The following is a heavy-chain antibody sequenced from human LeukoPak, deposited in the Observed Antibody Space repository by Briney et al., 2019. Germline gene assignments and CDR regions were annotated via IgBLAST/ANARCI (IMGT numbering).Heavy chain of an antibody. V-gene: IGHV3-21*01. Sequence: GGFLRLSCAASGFIFSAYSMNCVRQAPGKGLEWVSSIKSDSSHISYANSVRGRFTISRDNGQNSLYLQINSLRVEDTAVYYCARGVVPAAFDIWGQGTMVTVSS. CDR1: GFIFSAYS. CDR3: ARGVVPAAFDI. CDR2: IKSDSSHI. J-gene: IGHJ3*02. D-gene: IGHD2-2*01.